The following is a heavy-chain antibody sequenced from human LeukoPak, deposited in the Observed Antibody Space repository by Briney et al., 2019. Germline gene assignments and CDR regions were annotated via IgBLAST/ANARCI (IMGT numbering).Heavy chain of an antibody. CDR3: ARWDTAMAVFDY. CDR2: IIPIFGTA. V-gene: IGHV1-69*13. D-gene: IGHD5-18*01. Sequence: GASVNVSCKASGGTFSSYAISWVRQAPGQGLEWMGGIIPIFGTANYAQKFQGRVTITADESTSTAYMELSSLRSEDTAVYYCARWDTAMAVFDYWGQGTLVTVSS. J-gene: IGHJ4*02. CDR1: GGTFSSYA.